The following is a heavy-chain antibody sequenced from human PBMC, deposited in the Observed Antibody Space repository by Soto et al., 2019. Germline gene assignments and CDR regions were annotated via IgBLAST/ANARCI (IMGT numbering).Heavy chain of an antibody. CDR1: GFTFSDHY. J-gene: IGHJ4*02. CDR2: TRNKANSYTT. V-gene: IGHV3-72*01. D-gene: IGHD6-13*01. Sequence: EVQLVESGGGLVQPGGSLRLSCAASGFTFSDHYMDWVRQAPGKGLEWVGRTRNKANSYTTEYAASVKGRFTISRDDSKNSLYLQMNSLKTEDTAVYYCARVRSSGAHCTDYWGQGTLVTVSS. CDR3: ARVRSSGAHCTDY.